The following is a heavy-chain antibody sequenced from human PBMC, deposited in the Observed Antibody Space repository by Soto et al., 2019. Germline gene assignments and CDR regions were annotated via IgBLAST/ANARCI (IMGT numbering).Heavy chain of an antibody. V-gene: IGHV4-34*01. CDR3: ARHGGYYFDY. Sequence: QVQLLQWGAGLLKPSETLSLTCAVYSGSFSGYYWTWIRQPPGKGLEWIGEIYQGLSIVYNPSLESRATISGDSSKNQFSLELTSVTAADTGVYYCARHGGYYFDYWGQGTLVTVSS. CDR2: IYQGLSI. D-gene: IGHD3-16*01. CDR1: SGSFSGYY. J-gene: IGHJ4*02.